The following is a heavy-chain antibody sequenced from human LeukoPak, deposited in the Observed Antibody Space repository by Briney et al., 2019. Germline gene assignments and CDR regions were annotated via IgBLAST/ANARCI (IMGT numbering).Heavy chain of an antibody. Sequence: GGSLRLSCAASGFTFSSYEMNWVRQAPGKGLEWVSYISSSGSTIYYADPVKGRFTISRDNSKNTLYLQMNSLSAEDTAVYYCAKSFGPVIAAAGTGADWGQGTLVTVSS. D-gene: IGHD6-13*01. CDR3: AKSFGPVIAAAGTGAD. CDR2: ISSSGSTI. CDR1: GFTFSSYE. V-gene: IGHV3-48*03. J-gene: IGHJ4*02.